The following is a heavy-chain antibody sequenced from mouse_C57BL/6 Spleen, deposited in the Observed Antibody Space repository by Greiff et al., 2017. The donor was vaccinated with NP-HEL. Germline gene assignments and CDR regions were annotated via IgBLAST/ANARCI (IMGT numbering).Heavy chain of an antibody. CDR3: AKAANWAWFAY. V-gene: IGHV3-1*01. D-gene: IGHD4-1*01. Sequence: EVQLQESGPGMVKPSQSLSLTCTVTGYSITSGYDWHWIRHFPGNKLEWMGYISYSGSTNYNPSLKSRISITHDTSKNHFFLKLNSVTTEDTATYYCAKAANWAWFAYWGQGTLVTVSA. CDR1: GYSITSGYD. J-gene: IGHJ3*01. CDR2: ISYSGST.